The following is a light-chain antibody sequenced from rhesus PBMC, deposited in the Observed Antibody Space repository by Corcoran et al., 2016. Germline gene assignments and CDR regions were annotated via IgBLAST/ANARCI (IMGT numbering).Light chain of an antibody. J-gene: IGKJ2*01. CDR2: YAS. CDR3: QKYNNSPYS. V-gene: IGKV1-66*01. CDR1: QGIHNY. Sequence: DIQMTQSPSSLSASVGDRVSITCRASQGIHNYLSWHQQKPGKASMPRIYYASSFATGIPSRFSGSRSGTNYTLTIRSLPPKEIATYYCQKYNNSPYSFGQGTKVEI.